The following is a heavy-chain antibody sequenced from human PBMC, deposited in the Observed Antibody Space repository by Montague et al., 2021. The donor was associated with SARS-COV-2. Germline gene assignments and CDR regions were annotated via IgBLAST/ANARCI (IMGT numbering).Heavy chain of an antibody. D-gene: IGHD3-10*01. CDR3: AREISGGDFDC. V-gene: IGHV3-7*03. CDR1: GFTFSNYW. J-gene: IGHJ4*02. CDR2: IKKDGREK. Sequence: SLRLSCAASGFTFSNYWMSWVRQAPGKGPEWVANIKKDGREKYYLDSVKGRFTISRDNAKNALFLQVNSLRVENTAVYYCAREISGGDFDCWGQGTLVTVSS.